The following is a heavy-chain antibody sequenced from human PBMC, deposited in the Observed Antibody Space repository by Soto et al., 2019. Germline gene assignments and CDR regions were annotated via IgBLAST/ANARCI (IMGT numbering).Heavy chain of an antibody. CDR3: ARADETLGPVYYFDS. J-gene: IGHJ4*02. Sequence: QVQLVQSGAEVKQPGSSVKVSCKASGGSFSSKAISWVRQAPGQGLEWMGGIIPIFGTANYAQKFQGRVTITADESTSTGYMDLSSLTSEDTAVYYCARADETLGPVYYFDSWGQGTLVTVSS. V-gene: IGHV1-69*01. CDR1: GGSFSSKA. D-gene: IGHD3-16*01. CDR2: IIPIFGTA.